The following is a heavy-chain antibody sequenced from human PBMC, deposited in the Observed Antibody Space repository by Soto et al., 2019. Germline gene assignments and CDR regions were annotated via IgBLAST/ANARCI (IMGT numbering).Heavy chain of an antibody. V-gene: IGHV3-23*01. CDR2: ISGSGGTT. D-gene: IGHD6-19*01. CDR1: GFTLSNYA. CDR3: AKTPRQWLVYFDY. J-gene: IGHJ4*02. Sequence: GGSLRLSCAASGFTLSNYAIAWVRQAPGKGLEWVSGISGSGGTTYYADSVKGRFTISRDNSKDTLHLQMNSLRAEDTAVYYCAKTPRQWLVYFDYWGQGALVTVSS.